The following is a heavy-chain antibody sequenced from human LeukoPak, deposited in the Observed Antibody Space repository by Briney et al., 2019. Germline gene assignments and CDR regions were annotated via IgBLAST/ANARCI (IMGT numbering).Heavy chain of an antibody. CDR1: GGSVSSGSYY. J-gene: IGHJ4*02. CDR3: VTYYDFWSGYYDGSFDY. V-gene: IGHV4-61*01. Sequence: SETLSLTCTVSGGSVSSGSYYWSWIRQPPGKGLEWIGYIYYSGSTNYNPSLKSRVTISVDTSKNQFSLKLSSVTAADTAVYYCVTYYDFWSGYYDGSFDYWGQGTLVTVSS. CDR2: IYYSGST. D-gene: IGHD3-3*01.